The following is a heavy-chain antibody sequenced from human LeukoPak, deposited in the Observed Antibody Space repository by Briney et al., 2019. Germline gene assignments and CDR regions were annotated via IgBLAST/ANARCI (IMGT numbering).Heavy chain of an antibody. Sequence: PGGSLRLSCAASGFTFSSYAMSWVRQAPGKGLEWVSAISGSGGSTYYADSVKGRFTTSRDNSKNTLYLQMNSLRAEDTAVYYCAKEASYYYDSSGYYLLGYFDYWGQGTLVTVSS. CDR1: GFTFSSYA. J-gene: IGHJ4*02. V-gene: IGHV3-23*01. D-gene: IGHD3-22*01. CDR2: ISGSGGST. CDR3: AKEASYYYDSSGYYLLGYFDY.